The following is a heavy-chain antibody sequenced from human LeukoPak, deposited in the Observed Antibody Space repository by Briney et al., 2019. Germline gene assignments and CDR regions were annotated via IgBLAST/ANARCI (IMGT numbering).Heavy chain of an antibody. D-gene: IGHD6-19*01. V-gene: IGHV1-69*13. Sequence: ASVKVSCKASGGTFSSYTISWVRQAPGQGLEWMGGIIPISGTANYAQKFQGRVTITADESTSTAYMELSSLRSEDTAVYYCARCTVAGPYYMDVWGKGTTVTVSS. J-gene: IGHJ6*03. CDR1: GGTFSSYT. CDR2: IIPISGTA. CDR3: ARCTVAGPYYMDV.